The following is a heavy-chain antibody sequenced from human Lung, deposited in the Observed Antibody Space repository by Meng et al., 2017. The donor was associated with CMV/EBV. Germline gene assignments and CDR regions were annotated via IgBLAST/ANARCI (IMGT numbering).Heavy chain of an antibody. CDR2: IKQDGSEK. CDR1: GFTFNTYW. V-gene: IGHV3-7*01. Sequence: GGSXRLXCVASGFTFNTYWMSWVRQAPGKGLEWVANIKQDGSEKYYVGSVKGRFTISRDNAKNSLYLQMNSLRAEDTAVYYCARDPRVKSYVVVPAASDYXGQGXMVTVSS. CDR3: ARDPRVKSYVVVPAASDY. D-gene: IGHD2-2*01. J-gene: IGHJ4*02.